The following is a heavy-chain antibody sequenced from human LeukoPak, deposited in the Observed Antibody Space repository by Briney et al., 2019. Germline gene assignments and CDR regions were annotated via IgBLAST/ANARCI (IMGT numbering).Heavy chain of an antibody. CDR1: GFIFNNYW. CDR3: ARIGYSSSSFDY. D-gene: IGHD6-6*01. J-gene: IGHJ4*02. V-gene: IGHV3-7*01. Sequence: PGGSLRLSCTASGFIFNNYWMSWVRQAPGKGLEWVANINQDGSVKYFVDSLKGRFTISRDNAKNSLYVQMNSLGAEDTAVYICARIGYSSSSFDYWGQGTLVTVSS. CDR2: INQDGSVK.